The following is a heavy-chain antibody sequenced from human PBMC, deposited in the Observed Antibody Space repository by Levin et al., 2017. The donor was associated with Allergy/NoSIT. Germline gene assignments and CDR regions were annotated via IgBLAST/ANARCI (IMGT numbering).Heavy chain of an antibody. D-gene: IGHD2-15*01. CDR1: GFTFSSYA. J-gene: IGHJ4*02. CDR2: ISGSGGST. V-gene: IGHV3-23*01. Sequence: PGGSLRLSCAASGFTFSSYAMSWVRQAPGKGLEWVSAISGSGGSTYYADSVKGRFTISRDNSKNTLYLQMNSLRAEDTAVYYCAKERYCSGGSCYSGISYWGQGTLVTVSS. CDR3: AKERYCSGGSCYSGISY.